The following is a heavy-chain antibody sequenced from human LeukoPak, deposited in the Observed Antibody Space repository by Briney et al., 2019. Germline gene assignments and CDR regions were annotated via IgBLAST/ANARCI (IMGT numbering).Heavy chain of an antibody. V-gene: IGHV3-23*01. CDR2: ISGSGGGT. CDR3: AKFGFCSSTSCYNNWFDP. CDR1: GFTFSSYA. Sequence: GGSLRLSCAASGFTFSSYAMSWVRQAPGKGLEWVSAISGSGGGTYYADSVKGRFTISRDNSKNTLFLQMNSLRAEDTAVYYCAKFGFCSSTSCYNNWFDPWGQGTLVTVSS. J-gene: IGHJ5*02. D-gene: IGHD2-2*02.